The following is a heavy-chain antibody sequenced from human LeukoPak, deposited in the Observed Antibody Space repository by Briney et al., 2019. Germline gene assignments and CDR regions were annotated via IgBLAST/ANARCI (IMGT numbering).Heavy chain of an antibody. Sequence: PSETLSLTCTVSGDSISSGFYYWGWIRQPPGKGLEWIGSIYYSGSTYYNPSLKSRVTISVDTSKNQFSLKLSSVTAADTAVYYCARVRDFVAAAGYYYYYMDVWGKGTTVTVSS. CDR3: ARVRDFVAAAGYYYYYMDV. CDR1: GDSISSGFYY. J-gene: IGHJ6*03. CDR2: IYYSGST. V-gene: IGHV4-39*07. D-gene: IGHD6-13*01.